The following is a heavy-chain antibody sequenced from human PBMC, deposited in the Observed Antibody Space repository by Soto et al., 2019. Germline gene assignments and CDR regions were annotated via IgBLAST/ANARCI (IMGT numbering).Heavy chain of an antibody. D-gene: IGHD2-21*02. J-gene: IGHJ6*02. Sequence: VKVSCKASGGTFSSYAISWVRQAPGQGLEWMGGIIPIFGTANYAQKFQGRVTITADESTSTAYMELSSLRSEDTAVYYCARGPGGSPYCGGDCYLDYYGMDVWGQGTTVTVSS. CDR2: IIPIFGTA. CDR3: ARGPGGSPYCGGDCYLDYYGMDV. V-gene: IGHV1-69*13. CDR1: GGTFSSYA.